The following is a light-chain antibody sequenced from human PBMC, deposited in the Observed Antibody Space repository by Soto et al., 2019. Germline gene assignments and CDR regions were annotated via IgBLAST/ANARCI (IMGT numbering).Light chain of an antibody. Sequence: ETVLTQSPGTLSLSPGERATLSCRASQTIRSNYLAWYRQTPVQAPRLLIYGASNRATGIADRFSGSGSGTDFTLIICRLEPEDFALYYCQQYGSSPWTFGQGTKVEIK. CDR1: QTIRSNY. CDR3: QQYGSSPWT. V-gene: IGKV3-20*01. J-gene: IGKJ1*01. CDR2: GAS.